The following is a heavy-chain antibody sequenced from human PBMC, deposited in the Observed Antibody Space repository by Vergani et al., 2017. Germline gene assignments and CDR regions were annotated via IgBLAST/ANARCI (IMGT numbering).Heavy chain of an antibody. D-gene: IGHD3-22*01. J-gene: IGHJ4*02. CDR3: ARLYGRDSSGSKYFDY. CDR1: GYSFTNYW. V-gene: IGHV5-51*01. CDR2: IHPADSDT. Sequence: EVQLVQSGAEVKKPGESLKISCQISGYSFTNYWIGWVRQMPGKGLEWMGIIHPADSDTRYSPSFQGQVTISADKSISTAYLQRSSLRASDIAMYYCARLYGRDSSGSKYFDYWGQGTLVTVSS.